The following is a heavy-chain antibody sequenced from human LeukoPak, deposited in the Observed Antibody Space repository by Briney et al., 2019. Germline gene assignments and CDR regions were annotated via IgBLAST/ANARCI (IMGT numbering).Heavy chain of an antibody. D-gene: IGHD6-19*01. V-gene: IGHV3-23*01. Sequence: GGSLRLSCAASGFIFSSYAMSWVRQAPGKGLQWVSGVSGSGGSTYYAGSVKGRFTVSRDNSKNTLYLQMNHLRAEDSAVYYCAKGGSSGWYDEFDYWGQGTLVTVSS. J-gene: IGHJ4*02. CDR3: AKGGSSGWYDEFDY. CDR1: GFIFSSYA. CDR2: VSGSGGST.